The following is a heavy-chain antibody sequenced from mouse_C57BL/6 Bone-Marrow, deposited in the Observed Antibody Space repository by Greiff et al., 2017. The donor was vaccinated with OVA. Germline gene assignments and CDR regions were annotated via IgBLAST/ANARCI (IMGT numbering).Heavy chain of an antibody. V-gene: IGHV1-78*01. J-gene: IGHJ4*01. D-gene: IGHD1-2*01. CDR3: ARGYDGYYAMDY. CDR1: GYTFTDHS. Sequence: VMLVESDAELVKPGASVKISCKVSGYTFTDHSIHWMKQRPEQGLEWIGYIYPRDGSTKYNEKFKGKATLTADKSSSTAYMQLNSLTSEDSAVYFCARGYDGYYAMDYWGQGTSVTVSS. CDR2: IYPRDGST.